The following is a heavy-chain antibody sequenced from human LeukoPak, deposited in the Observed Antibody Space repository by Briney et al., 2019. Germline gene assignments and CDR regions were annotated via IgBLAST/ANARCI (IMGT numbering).Heavy chain of an antibody. V-gene: IGHV4-59*08. CDR2: IFYTGDS. J-gene: IGHJ4*02. D-gene: IGHD2-21*01. CDR1: GGSISSYY. Sequence: SETLSLTCAVSGGSISSYYWSWIRQPPGKGLEWIGYIFYTGDSNHNPSFKSRVSISLDTSKDQISLKLSSVTAADTAVYYCARHRFASPLDSWGQGTLVTVSS. CDR3: ARHRFASPLDS.